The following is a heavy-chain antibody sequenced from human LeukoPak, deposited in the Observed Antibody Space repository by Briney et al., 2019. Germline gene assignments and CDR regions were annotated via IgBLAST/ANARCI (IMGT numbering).Heavy chain of an antibody. CDR3: ARVPPMVAFDY. J-gene: IGHJ4*02. Sequence: GGSLRLSCAASGFTFGSYWMHWVRQAPGKGLVWVSRINSDGSSTSYADSVKGRFTISRDNAKNTLYLQMNSLRAEDTAVYYCARVPPMVAFDYWGQGTLVTVSS. CDR1: GFTFGSYW. V-gene: IGHV3-74*01. CDR2: INSDGSST. D-gene: IGHD4/OR15-4a*01.